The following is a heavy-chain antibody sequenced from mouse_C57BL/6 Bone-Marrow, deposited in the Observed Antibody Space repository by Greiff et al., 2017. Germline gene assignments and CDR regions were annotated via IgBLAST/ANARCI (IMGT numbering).Heavy chain of an antibody. Sequence: EVKLVEPGGDLVKPGGSLKLSCAASGFTFSSYGMSWVRQTPDKRLEWVATISSGGSYTYSPDSVKGRFTISRDNAKNTLYLQMSSLKSEDTAMYYCARRLLRWFAGWGQGTLVTVAA. CDR3: ARRLLRWFAG. V-gene: IGHV5-6*02. J-gene: IGHJ3*01. CDR1: GFTFSSYG. D-gene: IGHD1-1*01. CDR2: ISSGGSYT.